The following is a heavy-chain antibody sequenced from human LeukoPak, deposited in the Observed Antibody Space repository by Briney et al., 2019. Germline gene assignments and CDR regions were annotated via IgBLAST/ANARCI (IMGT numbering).Heavy chain of an antibody. D-gene: IGHD2-8*02. CDR1: GFTFSSYG. V-gene: IGHV3-33*01. CDR3: TRYNTGSVDY. Sequence: PGRSLRLSRAASGFTFSSYGMHWVRQAPGKGREWVAVIWYDGSKKYYADSVKGRFAISRDNSKNTLYLQMDSLRAEDTAVYFCTRYNTGSVDYWGQGTLVTVSS. CDR2: IWYDGSKK. J-gene: IGHJ4*02.